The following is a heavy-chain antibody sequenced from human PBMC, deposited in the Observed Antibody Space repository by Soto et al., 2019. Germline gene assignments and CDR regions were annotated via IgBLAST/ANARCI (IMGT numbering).Heavy chain of an antibody. J-gene: IGHJ4*02. CDR2: IIPIFGTA. D-gene: IGHD3-22*01. V-gene: IGHV1-69*13. CDR1: GGTFRSYA. Sequence: SVKVSRKASGGTFRSYAIGLVRQAPGQGLEWMGGIIPIFGTANYAQKFQGIVTITADESTSTAYMEVSSMRSEDTAVYYFSRSYYGSSGYYFDFWGQGTLVTVSS. CDR3: SRSYYGSSGYYFDF.